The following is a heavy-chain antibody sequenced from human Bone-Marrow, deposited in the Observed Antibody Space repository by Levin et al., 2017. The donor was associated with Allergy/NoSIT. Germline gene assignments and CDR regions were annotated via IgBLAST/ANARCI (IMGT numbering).Heavy chain of an antibody. CDR2: IYYSGNT. V-gene: IGHV4-39*01. D-gene: IGHD6-19*01. Sequence: SQTLSLTCTVSGGSISSRDYYWGWFRQSPGQGLEWIGSIYYSGNTYYTPSLKSRLTISVDTFKDQFSLRLTSVTAADTAVYYCVSQRGGVAGSYYYGMDVWGQGATVTVS. CDR3: VSQRGGVAGSYYYGMDV. J-gene: IGHJ6*02. CDR1: GGSISSRDYY.